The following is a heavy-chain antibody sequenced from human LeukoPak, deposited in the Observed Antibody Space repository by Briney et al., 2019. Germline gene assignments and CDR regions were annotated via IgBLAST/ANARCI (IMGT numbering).Heavy chain of an antibody. CDR1: GGSISSYY. D-gene: IGHD2-15*01. J-gene: IGHJ4*02. V-gene: IGHV4-59*01. Sequence: MPSETLSLTCIVSGGSISSYYWSWIRQPPGKGLEWIGYIYYSGSTNYNPSLKSRVTISVDTSKNQFSLKLSSVTAADTAVYYCARDKADGNFDYWGQGTLVTVSS. CDR3: ARDKADGNFDY. CDR2: IYYSGST.